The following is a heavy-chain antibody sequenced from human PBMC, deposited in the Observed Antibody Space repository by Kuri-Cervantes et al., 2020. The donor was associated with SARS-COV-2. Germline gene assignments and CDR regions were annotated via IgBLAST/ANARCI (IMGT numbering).Heavy chain of an antibody. V-gene: IGHV3-48*03. CDR1: GFTFSSYE. J-gene: IGHJ4*02. Sequence: GGSLRLSCAASGFTFSSYEMNWVRRAPGKGLEWVSYISSSGSTIYYADSVKGRFTISRDNAKNSLYLQMNSLRAEDTAVYYCAPRGEGSGFDYWGQGTLVTVSS. CDR3: APRGEGSGFDY. D-gene: IGHD3-16*01. CDR2: ISSSGSTI.